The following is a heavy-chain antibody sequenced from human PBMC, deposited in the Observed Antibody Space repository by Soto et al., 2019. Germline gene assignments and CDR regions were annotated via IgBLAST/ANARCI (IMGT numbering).Heavy chain of an antibody. CDR2: LQTGGDHT. J-gene: IGHJ4*02. D-gene: IGHD2-21*01. CDR3: AKEMKYCGNPACDGGFDF. Sequence: EVQLLESGGGLVQPGGSLRLSCATSGFTFDAYAMRWVRQAPGKGLEWISSLQTGGDHTYYADSVEGRFTISRDSSKNSLYLQMNSQRPEDMAVYYCAKEMKYCGNPACDGGFDFWGQGTRVIVSS. V-gene: IGHV3-23*01. CDR1: GFTFDAYA.